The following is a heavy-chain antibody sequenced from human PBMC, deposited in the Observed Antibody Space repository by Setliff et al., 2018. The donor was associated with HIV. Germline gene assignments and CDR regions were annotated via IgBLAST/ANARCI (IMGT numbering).Heavy chain of an antibody. CDR3: AREADYDPYYFDY. CDR1: GGSISRGDYY. V-gene: IGHV4-30-4*08. Sequence: PSETLSLTCTVSGGSISRGDYYWSWIRQPPGKGLEWIGYIYYSGGTYYNPSLKSRVTISVDTSKNQFSLKLSSVTAADTAVYYCAREADYDPYYFDYWGQGTLVTVSS. CDR2: IYYSGGT. J-gene: IGHJ4*02. D-gene: IGHD3-22*01.